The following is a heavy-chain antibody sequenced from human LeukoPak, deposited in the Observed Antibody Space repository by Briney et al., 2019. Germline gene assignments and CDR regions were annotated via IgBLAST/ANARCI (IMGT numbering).Heavy chain of an antibody. J-gene: IGHJ4*02. CDR1: GFTFSNYG. V-gene: IGHV3-30*03. Sequence: GGSLRLSCAASGFTFSNYGMHWVRQAPGKGLEWVAVISYDGSNKYYTDSVKGRFTISRDNAQNSLYLQMNSLRGEDAAVYYCARLADYDNGGNFDYWGQGTLVTVSP. D-gene: IGHD3-22*01. CDR2: ISYDGSNK. CDR3: ARLADYDNGGNFDY.